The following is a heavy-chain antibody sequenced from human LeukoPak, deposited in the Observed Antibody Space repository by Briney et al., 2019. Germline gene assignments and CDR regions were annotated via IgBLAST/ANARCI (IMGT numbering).Heavy chain of an antibody. D-gene: IGHD4-17*01. J-gene: IGHJ4*02. CDR1: GGSFSGYY. CDR2: INHSGST. V-gene: IGHV4-34*01. CDR3: ARGLTTTVTTSSY. Sequence: SETPSLTCAVYGGSFSGYYWSWIRQPPGKGLEWIGEINHSGSTNYNPSLKSRVTISVDTSKNQFSLKLSSVTAADTAVYYCARGLTTTVTTSSYWGQGTLVTVSS.